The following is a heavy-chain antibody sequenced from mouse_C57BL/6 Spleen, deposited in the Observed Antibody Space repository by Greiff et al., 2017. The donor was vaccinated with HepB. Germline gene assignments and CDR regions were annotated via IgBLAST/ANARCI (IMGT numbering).Heavy chain of an antibody. D-gene: IGHD2-4*01. V-gene: IGHV5-17*01. CDR3: AREVIYYDFPRFAY. CDR2: ISSGSSTI. Sequence: EVQRVESGGGLVKPGGSLKISCAASGFTFSDYGMHWVRQAPEKGLEWVAYISSGSSTIYYADTVKGRFTISIDNAKNTLFLQMTSLRSEDTAMYYCAREVIYYDFPRFAYWGQGTLVTVSA. J-gene: IGHJ3*01. CDR1: GFTFSDYG.